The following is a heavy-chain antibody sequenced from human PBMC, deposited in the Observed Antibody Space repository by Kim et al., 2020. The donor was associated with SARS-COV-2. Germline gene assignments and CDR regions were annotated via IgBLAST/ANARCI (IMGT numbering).Heavy chain of an antibody. D-gene: IGHD2-15*01. V-gene: IGHV4-39*07. Sequence: SQTLSLTCTVSGGSISSSSYYWGWIRQPPGKGLEWIGSIYYSGSTYYNPSLKSRVTISVDTSKNQYSLKLSSVTAADTAVYYCAREYCSGGSCIPTSEFD. CDR3: AREYCSGGSCIPTSEFD. CDR1: GGSISSSSYY. J-gene: IGHJ5*02. CDR2: IYYSGST.